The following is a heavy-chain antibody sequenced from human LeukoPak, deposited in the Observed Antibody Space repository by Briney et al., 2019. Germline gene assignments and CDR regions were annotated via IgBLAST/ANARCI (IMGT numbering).Heavy chain of an antibody. D-gene: IGHD4-11*01. CDR3: ARTDYTYYYYYMDV. J-gene: IGHJ6*03. V-gene: IGHV3-7*01. CDR2: IKQDGSEK. CDR1: GFTFSSYW. Sequence: GGSLRLSCAASGFTFSSYWMSWVRQAPGKGLEWVANIKQDGSEKYYVDSVKGRFTISRDKAKNSLYLQMNSLRAEDTAVYYCARTDYTYYYYYMDVWGKGTTVTVSS.